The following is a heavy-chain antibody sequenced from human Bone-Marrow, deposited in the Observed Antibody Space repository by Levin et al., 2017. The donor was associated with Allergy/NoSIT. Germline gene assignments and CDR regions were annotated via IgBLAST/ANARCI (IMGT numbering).Heavy chain of an antibody. CDR1: GDSISSSSYY. Sequence: PSETLSLTCSVSGDSISSSSYYWAWIRQPPGKGLQWIGSIFVGGPTYSNSSLKTRVTIVGDASKNQFSLNLRSVTAADTAVYYCARAWIQLGYFDPWGQGTVVTVSS. CDR2: IFVGGPT. V-gene: IGHV4-39*01. J-gene: IGHJ5*02. CDR3: ARAWIQLGYFDP. D-gene: IGHD5-18*01.